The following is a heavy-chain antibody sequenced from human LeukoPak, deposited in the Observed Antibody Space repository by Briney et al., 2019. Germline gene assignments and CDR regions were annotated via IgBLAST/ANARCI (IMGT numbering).Heavy chain of an antibody. Sequence: SETLSLTCSVSGPSISSDYGGSSRQPAGRGLGWIGRIYTSGRTTYNPSRKSRVTMSVDTSKNQFSLKLSSVTAADTAVYYCARIGRATEMDIVVVPAALYMDVWGKGTTVTVSS. V-gene: IGHV4-4*07. CDR1: GPSISSDY. CDR2: IYTSGRT. J-gene: IGHJ6*03. CDR3: ARIGRATEMDIVVVPAALYMDV. D-gene: IGHD2-2*03.